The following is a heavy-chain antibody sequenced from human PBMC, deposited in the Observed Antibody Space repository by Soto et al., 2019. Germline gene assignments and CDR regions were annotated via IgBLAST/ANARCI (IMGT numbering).Heavy chain of an antibody. J-gene: IGHJ4*02. D-gene: IGHD6-19*01. V-gene: IGHV3-23*01. CDR2: ISGSGGST. Sequence: GGSLRLSCAASGFTFSSYAMSWVRQAPGKGLEWVSAISGSGGSTYYADSVKGRFTISRDNSKNTLYLQMNSLRAEDTAVYYCAKLGIAVAGSLSYFDYWGQGTLVTVSS. CDR3: AKLGIAVAGSLSYFDY. CDR1: GFTFSSYA.